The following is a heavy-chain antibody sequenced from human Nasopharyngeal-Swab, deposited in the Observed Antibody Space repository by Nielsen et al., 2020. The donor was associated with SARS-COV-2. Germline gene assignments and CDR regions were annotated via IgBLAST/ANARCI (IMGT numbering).Heavy chain of an antibody. J-gene: IGHJ5*02. V-gene: IGHV3-30*18. CDR1: GFTFNNYG. CDR2: ISYEGSKK. Sequence: GESLKISCEASGFTFNNYGMHWVRQAPGKGLEWVAVISYEGSKKYYADFVKGRFTVSRDSFKNTLYLQMDTLRPEDTAIYYCAKDYSGWANWLDPWGQGTLVIVSS. D-gene: IGHD5-12*01. CDR3: AKDYSGWANWLDP.